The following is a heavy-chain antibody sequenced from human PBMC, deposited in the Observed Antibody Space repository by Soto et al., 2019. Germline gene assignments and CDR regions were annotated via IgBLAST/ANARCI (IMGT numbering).Heavy chain of an antibody. V-gene: IGHV2-70*12. CDR1: GFSLSTSGMC. D-gene: IGHD3-10*01. CDR3: ARIVVVRGLTQDYYYYGMDV. J-gene: IGHJ6*02. Sequence: SGPTLVNPTQTLTLTCTFSGFSLSTSGMCVSWIRQPPGKALEWLALIDWDDNKYYSTSLKTSLTITKDTSKNQVVLTMTKIEPMDTVTYYFARIVVVRGLTQDYYYYGMDVWGQGTTVTVSS. CDR2: IDWDDNK.